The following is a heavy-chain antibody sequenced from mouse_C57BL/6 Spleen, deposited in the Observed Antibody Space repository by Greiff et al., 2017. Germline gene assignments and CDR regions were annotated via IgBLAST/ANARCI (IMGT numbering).Heavy chain of an antibody. CDR2: IYPRSGNT. J-gene: IGHJ2*01. Sequence: VMLVESGAELARPGASVKLSCKASGYTFTSYGISWVKQRTGQGLEWIGEIYPRSGNTYYNEKFKGKATLTADKSSSTAYMELRSLTSEDSAVYFCARAITTVVATGEDYWGQGTTLTVSS. D-gene: IGHD1-1*01. V-gene: IGHV1-81*01. CDR3: ARAITTVVATGEDY. CDR1: GYTFTSYG.